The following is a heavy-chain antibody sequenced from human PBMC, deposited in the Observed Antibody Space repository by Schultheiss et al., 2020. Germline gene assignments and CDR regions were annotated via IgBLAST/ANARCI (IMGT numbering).Heavy chain of an antibody. CDR2: INPSGGST. Sequence: ASVKVSCKASGYTFTGYYMHWVRQAPGQGLEWMGIINPSGGSTSYAQKFQGRVTMTRDTSISTAYMELSRLRSDDTAVYYCARSISTFYGMDVWGQGTTVNVYS. V-gene: IGHV1-46*01. J-gene: IGHJ6*02. D-gene: IGHD2-21*01. CDR3: ARSISTFYGMDV. CDR1: GYTFTGYY.